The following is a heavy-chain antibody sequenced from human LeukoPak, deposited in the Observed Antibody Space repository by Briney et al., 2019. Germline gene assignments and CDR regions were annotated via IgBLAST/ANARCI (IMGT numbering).Heavy chain of an antibody. CDR1: GGSISSSNW. Sequence: SGTLSLTCAVSGGSISSSNWWSWVRQFPGKGLEWIGEIYHSGSTNYNSSLKSRVTISVDTSKNQFSLKLSSVTAADTAVYYCARGYWFYFDYWGQGTLVTVSS. D-gene: IGHD2-8*02. CDR3: ARGYWFYFDY. CDR2: IYHSGST. V-gene: IGHV4-4*02. J-gene: IGHJ4*02.